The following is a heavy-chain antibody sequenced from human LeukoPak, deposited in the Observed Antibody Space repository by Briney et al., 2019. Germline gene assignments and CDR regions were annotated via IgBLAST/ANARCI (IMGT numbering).Heavy chain of an antibody. Sequence: SETLSLTCAVSGYSISSGYYWGWIRQPPGKGLEWIGSIYHSGSTYYNLSLKSRVTISVDTSKNQSSLKLSSVTAADTAVYYCAREGGYCSSTSCSFDYWGRGTLVTVSS. CDR3: AREGGYCSSTSCSFDY. J-gene: IGHJ4*02. D-gene: IGHD2-2*01. CDR2: IYHSGST. V-gene: IGHV4-38-2*02. CDR1: GYSISSGYY.